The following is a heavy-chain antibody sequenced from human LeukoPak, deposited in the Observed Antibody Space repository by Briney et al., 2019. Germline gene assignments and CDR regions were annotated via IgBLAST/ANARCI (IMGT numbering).Heavy chain of an antibody. CDR3: AKEAGEYFDY. Sequence: PGGSLRLSCAASGFTFSSYWMHWVRQAPGKWLVWVSRINSDGRTTSYADSVKGRSTISRDNSKNTLYLQMSSVRAGDTAVYYCAKEAGEYFDYWGQGTLVTVSS. J-gene: IGHJ4*02. D-gene: IGHD4-17*01. V-gene: IGHV3-74*01. CDR2: INSDGRTT. CDR1: GFTFSSYW.